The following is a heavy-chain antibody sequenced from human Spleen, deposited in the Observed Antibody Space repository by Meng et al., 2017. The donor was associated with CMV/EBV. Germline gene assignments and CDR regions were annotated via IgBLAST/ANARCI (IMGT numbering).Heavy chain of an antibody. CDR3: ARSYTYYDFLFDY. J-gene: IGHJ4*02. Sequence: KASGGTFTRYAFSWVRQAPGQGLEWMGGIIPIIGMANYAQKFQGRVTITADKSTSTAYMELSGLRSDDTAVYYCARSYTYYDFLFDYWGQGTLVTVSS. D-gene: IGHD3-3*01. CDR1: GGTFTRYA. CDR2: IIPIIGMA. V-gene: IGHV1-69*10.